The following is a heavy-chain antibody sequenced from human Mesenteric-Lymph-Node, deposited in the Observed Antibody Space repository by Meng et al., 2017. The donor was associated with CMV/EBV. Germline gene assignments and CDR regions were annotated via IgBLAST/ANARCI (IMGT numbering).Heavy chain of an antibody. V-gene: IGHV3-74*01. CDR3: ARVGRDDY. CDR2: INSDGSST. Sequence: GESLKISCAASGFTFSSYWMHWVRQAPGKGLLCVSRINSDGSSTSYADSVKGRFTISRDNAKNTLYLQMNSLRAEDTAVYYCARVGRDDYWGQGTLVTVS. CDR1: GFTFSSYW. J-gene: IGHJ4*02. D-gene: IGHD1-26*01.